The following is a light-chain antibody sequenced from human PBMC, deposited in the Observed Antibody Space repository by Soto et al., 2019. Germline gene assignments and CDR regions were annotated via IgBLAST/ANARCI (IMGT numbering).Light chain of an antibody. V-gene: IGLV2-14*01. J-gene: IGLJ2*01. Sequence: QSALTQTASVSGSPGQSITISCTGTSSDVGAYNYVAWYHQHPGKAPKLLIFQVSNRPSGVSNLFSGSKSGNTASLASSGIQPEDECTYYCSSYTSKSPLGIFGGGTKLTVL. CDR3: SSYTSKSPLGI. CDR1: SSDVGAYNY. CDR2: QVS.